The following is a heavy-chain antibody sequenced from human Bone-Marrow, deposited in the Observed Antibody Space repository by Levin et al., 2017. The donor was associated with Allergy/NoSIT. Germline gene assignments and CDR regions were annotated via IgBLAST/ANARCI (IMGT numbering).Heavy chain of an antibody. D-gene: IGHD1-1*01. V-gene: IGHV3-33*01. CDR2: IWYDGTNK. J-gene: IGHJ4*02. Sequence: GGSLRLSCAASGFKFSDRGMHWVRQAPGKGLEWVGIIWYDGTNKQYADSVRGRFTISRDNSKNTLYSQMNSLRAEDTAVYYCARDLDTSELFDSWGQGTLVTVAS. CDR1: GFKFSDRG. CDR3: ARDLDTSELFDS.